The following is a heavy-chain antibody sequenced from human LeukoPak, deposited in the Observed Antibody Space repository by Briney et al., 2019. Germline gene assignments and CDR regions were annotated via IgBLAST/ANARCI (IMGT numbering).Heavy chain of an antibody. CDR1: GFTFSSYG. D-gene: IGHD1-1*01. J-gene: IGHJ3*02. CDR2: ISYDGSNK. CDR3: AVHHDAFDI. V-gene: IGHV3-30*03. Sequence: GGSLRLSCAASGFTFSSYGMHWVRQASGKGLEWVAVISYDGSNKYYADSVKGRFTISRDNSKNTLYLQMNSLRAEDTAVYYCAVHHDAFDIWGQGTMVTVSS.